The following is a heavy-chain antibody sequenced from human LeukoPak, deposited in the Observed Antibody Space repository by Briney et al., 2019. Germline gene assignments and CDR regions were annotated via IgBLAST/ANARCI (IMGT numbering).Heavy chain of an antibody. V-gene: IGHV1-69*06. Sequence: SVKVSCKASGGTFSSYAISWVRQAPGQGLEWMGGIIPIFGTANYAQKFQGRVTITADKSTSTAYMELSSLRSEDTAVYYCASRSYCSGGSCYVWTFDYWGQGTLVTVSS. CDR2: IIPIFGTA. J-gene: IGHJ4*02. D-gene: IGHD2-15*01. CDR1: GGTFSSYA. CDR3: ASRSYCSGGSCYVWTFDY.